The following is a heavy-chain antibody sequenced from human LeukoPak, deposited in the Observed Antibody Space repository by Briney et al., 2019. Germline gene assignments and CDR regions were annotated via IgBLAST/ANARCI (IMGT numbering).Heavy chain of an antibody. CDR1: GFTFSSYW. V-gene: IGHV3-74*01. Sequence: PGGSLRLSCAASGFTFSSYWMHWVRQAPGQGLVWISRINSDGSSTSYADSVKGRFTISRDNAKNTLFLQMNSLGAEDTAVYYCATAVSGWYGFYYWGQGTLVTVSS. J-gene: IGHJ4*02. CDR3: ATAVSGWYGFYY. CDR2: INSDGSST. D-gene: IGHD6-19*01.